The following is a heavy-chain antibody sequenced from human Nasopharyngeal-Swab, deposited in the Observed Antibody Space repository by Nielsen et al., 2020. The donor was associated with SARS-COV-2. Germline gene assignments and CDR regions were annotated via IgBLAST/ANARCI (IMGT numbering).Heavy chain of an antibody. J-gene: IGHJ6*02. CDR2: ISGSDHTT. Sequence: GSLKISCAASGFTFRSYAISWVRQAPGKGLEWVSVISGSDHTTYYADSVKGRFTISRDNSKNTVNPQMNSLRVEDTAIYYCAKDRDSGDDSDDYYHYYGMDVWGQGTTVTVSS. CDR1: GFTFRSYA. D-gene: IGHD5-12*01. V-gene: IGHV3-23*01. CDR3: AKDRDSGDDSDDYYHYYGMDV.